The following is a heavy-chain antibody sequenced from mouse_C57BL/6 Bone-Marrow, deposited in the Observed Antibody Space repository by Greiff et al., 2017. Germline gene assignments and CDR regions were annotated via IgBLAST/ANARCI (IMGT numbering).Heavy chain of an antibody. CDR2: ISSGGDYI. J-gene: IGHJ2*01. D-gene: IGHD1-1*02. CDR3: TRSVGLLWYFGY. CDR1: GFTFSSYA. Sequence: EVQLVESGEGLVKPGGSLKLSCAASGFTFSSYAMSWVRQTPEKRLEWVAYISSGGDYIYYAETVKGRFTISRDNARNTLYLQMSSLKSEDTAMYYCTRSVGLLWYFGYWGQGTTLTVSS. V-gene: IGHV5-9-1*02.